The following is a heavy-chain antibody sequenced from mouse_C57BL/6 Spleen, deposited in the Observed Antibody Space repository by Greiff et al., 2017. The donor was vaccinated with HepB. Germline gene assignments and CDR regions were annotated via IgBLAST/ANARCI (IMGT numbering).Heavy chain of an antibody. D-gene: IGHD1-1*01. J-gene: IGHJ4*01. CDR2: IYSRSGNT. V-gene: IGHV1-81*01. Sequence: QVQLQQSGAELARPGASVKLFCKASGYTFTSYGISWVKQRTGQGLEWIGEIYSRSGNTYYNEKFKGKATLTADKSSSTAYMELRSLTSEDSAVYFCARGGYYGSEAMDYWGQGTSVTVSS. CDR1: GYTFTSYG. CDR3: ARGGYYGSEAMDY.